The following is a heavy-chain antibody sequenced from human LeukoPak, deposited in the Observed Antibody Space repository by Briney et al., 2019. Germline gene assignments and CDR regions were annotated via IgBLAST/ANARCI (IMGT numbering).Heavy chain of an antibody. V-gene: IGHV3-7*01. CDR1: GFIFSHYW. CDR2: IKQDGSV. J-gene: IGHJ4*02. Sequence: GGSLRLSCGASGFIFSHYWMSWVRQAPGKGLEWVANIKQDGSVKYVDSLKGRFTISRDNARNSVYLQMNSLRAEDTAVYYCARDLTSSSSNYWGQGTLVTVSS. CDR3: ARDLTSSSSNY. D-gene: IGHD6-6*01.